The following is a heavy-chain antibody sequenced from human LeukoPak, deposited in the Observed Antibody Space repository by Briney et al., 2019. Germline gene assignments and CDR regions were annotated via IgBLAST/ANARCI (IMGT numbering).Heavy chain of an antibody. CDR3: ARGCRITIFGVVISHSTFDY. V-gene: IGHV4-34*01. D-gene: IGHD3-3*01. Sequence: PSETLSLTCAVYGGSFSGYYWSWIRQPPGKGLEWIGEINHSGSTNYNPSLKSRVTISVDTSNNQFSLKLSSVTAADTAVYYCARGCRITIFGVVISHSTFDYWGQGTLVTVSS. CDR1: GGSFSGYY. CDR2: INHSGST. J-gene: IGHJ4*02.